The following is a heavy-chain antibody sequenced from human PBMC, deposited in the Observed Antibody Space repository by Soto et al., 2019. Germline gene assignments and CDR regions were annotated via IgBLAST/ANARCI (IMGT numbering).Heavy chain of an antibody. D-gene: IGHD3-10*01. CDR3: ARGMVRGVMIGSWFYP. V-gene: IGHV4-34*01. CDR2: INHSGST. J-gene: IGHJ5*02. CDR1: GGSFSGYY. Sequence: SETLSLTCAVYGGSFSGYYWSWIRQPPGKGLEWIGEINHSGSTNYNPSFKSRVTISVDTSKNQFSLKLSSVTAADTAVYYCARGMVRGVMIGSWFYPWGQGTLVTVSS.